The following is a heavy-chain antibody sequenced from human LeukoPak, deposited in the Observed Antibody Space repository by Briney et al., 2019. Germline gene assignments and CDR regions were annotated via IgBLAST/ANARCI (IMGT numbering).Heavy chain of an antibody. Sequence: SEPLSLTCSVSGGSITKNGYYWGWIRQSPETGLEWIGSMHYSGSTYYNPSLNSRVTISVDTSKNQFSLKLSSVTAADTAVYFCARDVPAAMAAFDIWGQGTMVTVSS. CDR1: GGSITKNGYY. D-gene: IGHD2-2*01. CDR3: ARDVPAAMAAFDI. J-gene: IGHJ3*02. CDR2: MHYSGST. V-gene: IGHV4-39*07.